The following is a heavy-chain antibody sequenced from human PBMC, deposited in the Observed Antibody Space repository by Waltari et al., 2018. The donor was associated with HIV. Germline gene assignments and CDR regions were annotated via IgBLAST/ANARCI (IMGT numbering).Heavy chain of an antibody. D-gene: IGHD3-10*01. CDR1: GYTFTSYG. CDR3: ARDGEWFGELGGYPRWDGMDV. J-gene: IGHJ6*02. Sequence: QVQLVQSGAEVKKPGASVKVSCKASGYTFTSYGISWVRQAPGQGLEWMGWISAYNGNTNYAQKLQGRVTMTTDTSTSTAYMELRSLRSDDTAVYYCARDGEWFGELGGYPRWDGMDVWGQGTTVTVSS. CDR2: ISAYNGNT. V-gene: IGHV1-18*01.